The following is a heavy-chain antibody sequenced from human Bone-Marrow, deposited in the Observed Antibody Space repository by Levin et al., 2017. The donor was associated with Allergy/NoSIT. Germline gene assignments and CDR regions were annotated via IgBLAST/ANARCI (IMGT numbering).Heavy chain of an antibody. CDR3: AREDASGSFVDY. CDR2: IFYSGNT. J-gene: IGHJ4*02. D-gene: IGHD3-10*01. CDR1: GDSISSSSYY. V-gene: IGHV4-39*07. Sequence: SETLSLTCSVSGDSISSSSYYWGWIRQPPGNGLEWIGTIFYSGNTYYNPSLKSRVTLSVDTSKNQFSLKLASVTAADTAVYYCAREDASGSFVDYWGQGTLVIVSS.